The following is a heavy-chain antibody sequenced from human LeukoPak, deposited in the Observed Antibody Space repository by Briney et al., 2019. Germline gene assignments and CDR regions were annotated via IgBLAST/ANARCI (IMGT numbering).Heavy chain of an antibody. CDR3: ARGGGYCSGGSCYEFDY. CDR2: ISAYNGNT. D-gene: IGHD2-15*01. Sequence: ASVKVSCKASGYTFTKYGISWVRQAPGQGLEWMGWISAYNGNTNYAQKLQGRVTMTTDTSTSTAYMELRSMRSDDTAVYYCARGGGYCSGGSCYEFDYWGQGTLVSVSS. CDR1: GYTFTKYG. V-gene: IGHV1-18*01. J-gene: IGHJ4*02.